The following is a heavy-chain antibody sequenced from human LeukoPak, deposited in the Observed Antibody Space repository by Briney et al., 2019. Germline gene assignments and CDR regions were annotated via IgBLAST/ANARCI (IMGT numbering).Heavy chain of an antibody. Sequence: ASVKVSCKASGYTFTSYGISWVRQAPGQGLEWMGWISVYNGNTNYAQKVQGRVTMTTDTSTSTAYMELSSLRSEDTAVYYCARAMATDPFDYWGQGTLVTVSS. CDR2: ISVYNGNT. CDR1: GYTFTSYG. V-gene: IGHV1-18*01. D-gene: IGHD5-12*01. J-gene: IGHJ4*02. CDR3: ARAMATDPFDY.